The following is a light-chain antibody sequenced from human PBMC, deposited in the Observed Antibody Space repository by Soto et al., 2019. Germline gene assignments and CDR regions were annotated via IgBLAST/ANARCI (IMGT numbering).Light chain of an antibody. CDR3: QHYNSYSEA. CDR2: GAS. J-gene: IGKJ1*01. CDR1: QSVTNNY. Sequence: EVVLTQSPGTLSLSPGERATLSCRASQSVTNNYLAWYQQRPGLAPRLLIYGASSRATGIPDRFSGNGSGTDFTLTISRLEPDDFATYYCQHYNSYSEAFGQGTKVDIK. V-gene: IGKV3-20*01.